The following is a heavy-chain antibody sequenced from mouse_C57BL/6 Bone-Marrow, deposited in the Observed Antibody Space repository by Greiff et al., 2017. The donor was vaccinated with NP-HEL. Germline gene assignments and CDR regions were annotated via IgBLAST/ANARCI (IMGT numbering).Heavy chain of an antibody. V-gene: IGHV1-64*01. CDR1: GYTFTSYW. J-gene: IGHJ4*01. D-gene: IGHD2-1*01. CDR3: ARRGCAYGNYYYYAMDY. Sequence: VQLQQPGAELVKPGASVKLSCKASGYTFTSYWMHWVKQRPGQGLEWIGMIHPNSGSTNYNEKFKSKATLTVDKSSSTAYMQLSSLTSEDSAVYYCARRGCAYGNYYYYAMDYWGQGTSVTVSS. CDR2: IHPNSGST.